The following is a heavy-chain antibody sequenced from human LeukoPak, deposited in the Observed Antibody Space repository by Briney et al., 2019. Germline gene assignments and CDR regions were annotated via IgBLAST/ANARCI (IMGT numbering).Heavy chain of an antibody. CDR2: IYHSGST. J-gene: IGHJ5*02. V-gene: IGHV4-38-2*02. D-gene: IGHD2-15*01. CDR1: GYSISSGYY. CDR3: AREMGVVVVAATTLDWFDP. Sequence: SETLSLTCTVSGYSISSGYYWGWIRQPPGKGLEWIGSIYHSGSTYYNPSLKSRVTISVDTSKNQFSLKLSPVTAADTAVYYCAREMGVVVVAATTLDWFDPWGQGTLVTVSS.